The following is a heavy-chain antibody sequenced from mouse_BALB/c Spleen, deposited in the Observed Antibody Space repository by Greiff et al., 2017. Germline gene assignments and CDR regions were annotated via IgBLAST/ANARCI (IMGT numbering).Heavy chain of an antibody. Sequence: DVHLVESGGGLVQPGGSLRLSCATSGFTFTDYYMSWVRQPPGKALEWLGFIRNKANGYTTEYSASVKGRFTISRDNSQSILYLQMNTLRAEDSATYYCARDDGNYVGYWGQGTTLTVSS. CDR3: ARDDGNYVGY. V-gene: IGHV7-3*02. CDR1: GFTFTDYY. J-gene: IGHJ2*01. CDR2: IRNKANGYTT. D-gene: IGHD2-1*01.